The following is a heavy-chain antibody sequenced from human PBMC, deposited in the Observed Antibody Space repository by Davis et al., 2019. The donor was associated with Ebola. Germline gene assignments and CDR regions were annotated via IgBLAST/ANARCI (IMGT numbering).Heavy chain of an antibody. CDR2: INHSGST. J-gene: IGHJ2*01. CDR3: ARGGCGSASCYQWAFDL. V-gene: IGHV4-34*01. Sequence: MPSETLSLTCAVYGGSFSGYYWSWIRQPPGKGLEWIGEINHSGSTNYNPSLKSRVTISVDTSKNQFSLRLNSLTAADTAVYYCARGGCGSASCYQWAFDLWGRGTLVTVSS. D-gene: IGHD2-2*01. CDR1: GGSFSGYY.